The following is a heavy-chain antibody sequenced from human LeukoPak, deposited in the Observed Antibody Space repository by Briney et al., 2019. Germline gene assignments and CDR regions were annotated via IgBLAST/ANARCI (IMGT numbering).Heavy chain of an antibody. J-gene: IGHJ4*02. Sequence: GGSLRLSCAASGFTFSSYGMHWVRQAPGKGLEWVAVISYDGSNKYYADSVKGRFTVSRGNAKNTLYLQMNSLRTEDTAVYYCARRWAVAAVDYWGQGTLVTVSS. CDR1: GFTFSSYG. CDR3: ARRWAVAAVDY. D-gene: IGHD6-19*01. CDR2: ISYDGSNK. V-gene: IGHV3-30*03.